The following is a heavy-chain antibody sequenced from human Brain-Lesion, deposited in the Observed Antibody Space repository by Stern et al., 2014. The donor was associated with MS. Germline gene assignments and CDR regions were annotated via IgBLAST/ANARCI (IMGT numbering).Heavy chain of an antibody. J-gene: IGHJ5*02. V-gene: IGHV4-39*01. CDR3: AGEEDIRYCSGGSCTGNWFDP. CDR2: IYYSGNT. Sequence: QVQLQQSGPGLVKPSETLSLTCTVAGGSVSSTSYAWAWIRQPPGKGLEWIGTIYYSGNTYYSPSLKSRLTLSLDTSKNQFSLQLRFGTAADTAVYYCAGEEDIRYCSGGSCTGNWFDPWGQGTLVTVSS. CDR1: GGSVSSTSYA. D-gene: IGHD2-15*01.